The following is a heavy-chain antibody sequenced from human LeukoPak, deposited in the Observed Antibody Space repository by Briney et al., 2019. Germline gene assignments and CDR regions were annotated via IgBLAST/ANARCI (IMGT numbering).Heavy chain of an antibody. D-gene: IGHD3-3*01. CDR1: GYTFTAYY. V-gene: IGHV1-2*02. Sequence: ASVKVSCKASGYTFTAYYIHWVRQAPGQGLEWMGWIDPNIGDTNYAQKFQGRVTMTRDTSISTAYMELSRLTSDDTALYYCARDYETDYWSQGTLVTVSS. J-gene: IGHJ4*02. CDR2: IDPNIGDT. CDR3: ARDYETDY.